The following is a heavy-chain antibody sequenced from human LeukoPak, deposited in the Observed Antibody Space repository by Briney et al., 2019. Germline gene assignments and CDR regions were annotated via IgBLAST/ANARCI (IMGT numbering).Heavy chain of an antibody. V-gene: IGHV3-53*01. CDR3: ARDQSNIEMSLGY. Sequence: GGSLRLSCAASGFAVNNDYMSWVRQPPGKGLEWVSIIYTGGNTYYADSVKGRFTISRDNSKNTLYLQMNSLRAEDTAVYYCARDQSNIEMSLGYWGQGTLVTVSS. CDR2: IYTGGNT. D-gene: IGHD5-24*01. J-gene: IGHJ4*02. CDR1: GFAVNNDY.